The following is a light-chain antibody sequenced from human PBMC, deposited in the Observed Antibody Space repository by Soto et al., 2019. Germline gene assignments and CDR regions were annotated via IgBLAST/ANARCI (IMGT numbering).Light chain of an antibody. Sequence: QSVLTQPASVSASPGQSIAISCTGTSSDVGGYDYVSWYQQHPGKAPKRMIYDVSERPSGVSDRFSGSKSGNTASLTISGLHAEDEAHYYCSSYTSSTTVLFGGGTQLTVL. J-gene: IGLJ2*01. CDR1: SSDVGGYDY. V-gene: IGLV2-14*03. CDR3: SSYTSSTTVL. CDR2: DVS.